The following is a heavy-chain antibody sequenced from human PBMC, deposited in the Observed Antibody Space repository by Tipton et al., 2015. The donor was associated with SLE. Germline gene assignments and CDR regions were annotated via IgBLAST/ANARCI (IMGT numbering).Heavy chain of an antibody. J-gene: IGHJ6*02. CDR2: IYYREGT. CDR1: GGSINSDY. D-gene: IGHD6-13*01. V-gene: IGHV4-59*08. Sequence: TLSLTCTVSGGSINSDYWSWIRQPPGKGLEWIGYIYYREGTNYSPSLKSRVTISLDASKNQLSLKLSSVTAADTAVYYCARRGALAAAGVYYYYGMDVWGQGTTVTVSS. CDR3: ARRGALAAAGVYYYYGMDV.